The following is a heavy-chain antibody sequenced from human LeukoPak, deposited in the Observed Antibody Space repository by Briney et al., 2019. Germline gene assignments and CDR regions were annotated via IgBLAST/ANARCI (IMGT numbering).Heavy chain of an antibody. D-gene: IGHD5-18*01. CDR1: GGSISTYY. Sequence: PSETLSLTCTVSGGSISTYYWSWIRQPPRKGLEWIGYVYYSGKTNYNPSLKSRVSISVDTPKNQFSLNLNSVTAADTAVYYCARQFRDSYGFDYWGQGILVTVSS. V-gene: IGHV4-59*01. CDR3: ARQFRDSYGFDY. J-gene: IGHJ4*02. CDR2: VYYSGKT.